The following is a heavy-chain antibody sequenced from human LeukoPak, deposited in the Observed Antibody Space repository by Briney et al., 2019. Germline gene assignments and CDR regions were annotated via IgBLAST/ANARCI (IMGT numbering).Heavy chain of an antibody. J-gene: IGHJ4*02. Sequence: GGSLRLSCAASGFTFSSYAMSWVRQAPGKGLEWVSAISGSGGSTYYADSVKGRFTISRDNSKNTLYLQMNSLRAEDTTVYYCAKADGIAAALILDYWGQGTLVTVSS. V-gene: IGHV3-23*01. CDR2: ISGSGGST. CDR3: AKADGIAAALILDY. D-gene: IGHD6-13*01. CDR1: GFTFSSYA.